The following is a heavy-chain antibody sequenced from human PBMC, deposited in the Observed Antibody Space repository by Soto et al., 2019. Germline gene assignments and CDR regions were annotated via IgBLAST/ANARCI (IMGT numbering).Heavy chain of an antibody. V-gene: IGHV3-30*18. CDR1: GFTFSSYG. CDR2: ISYDGGNE. J-gene: IGHJ4*02. CDR3: AKDRYSGTYPTDFDY. Sequence: RLSCAGSGFTFSSYGIHWVRQAPGKGLEWVALISYDGGNEKYTESVKDRFTISRDDSHNVAYLQMSSLRTEDTAMYYCAKDRYSGTYPTDFDYWGQGSPVTVSS. D-gene: IGHD1-26*01.